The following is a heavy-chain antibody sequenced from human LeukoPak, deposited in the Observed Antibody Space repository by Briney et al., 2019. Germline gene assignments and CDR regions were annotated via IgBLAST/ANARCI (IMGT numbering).Heavy chain of an antibody. J-gene: IGHJ6*03. CDR2: INPSGGSP. V-gene: IGHV1-46*01. D-gene: IGHD2-15*01. Sequence: ASVKVSCKAFGYTFTSYYMHWVRQAPGQGLEWMAIINPSGGSPTYAQKFQGRFTMTRDTSTSTVYMELSSLRSEDTAVYYCARGSPGNYYYYMDVWGKGTTVTVSS. CDR3: ARGSPGNYYYYMDV. CDR1: GYTFTSYY.